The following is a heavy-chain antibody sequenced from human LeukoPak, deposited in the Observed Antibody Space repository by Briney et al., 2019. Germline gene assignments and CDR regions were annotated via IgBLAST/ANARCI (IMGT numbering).Heavy chain of an antibody. CDR3: ARVGEHGTGSAMVMTN. CDR1: GNTFSSYV. Sequence: SVKVSCKASGNTFSSYVITWVRQAPGQGLEWMGGIIPIFGTTNFAQKFQDRVIFTADKSSTTAYMELSRLKSEDTAVYYCARVGEHGTGSAMVMTNWGQGTLVTVSS. J-gene: IGHJ4*02. D-gene: IGHD3-16*01. CDR2: IIPIFGTT. V-gene: IGHV1-69*06.